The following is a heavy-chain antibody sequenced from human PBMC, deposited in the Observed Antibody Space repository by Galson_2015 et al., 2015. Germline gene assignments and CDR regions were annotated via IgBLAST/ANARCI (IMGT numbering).Heavy chain of an antibody. Sequence: SLRLSCAASGFTFSNAGMSWVRQAPGKGLEWVGRIKSEAGGGATDYAAPVKGRFTISRDDSKNTLYLQMNSLKTEDTAVYYCTTVVGGQQQVRSDAVDIWGQGTMVPVSS. D-gene: IGHD6-13*01. V-gene: IGHV3-15*01. CDR3: TTVVGGQQQVRSDAVDI. CDR1: GFTFSNAG. CDR2: IKSEAGGGAT. J-gene: IGHJ3*02.